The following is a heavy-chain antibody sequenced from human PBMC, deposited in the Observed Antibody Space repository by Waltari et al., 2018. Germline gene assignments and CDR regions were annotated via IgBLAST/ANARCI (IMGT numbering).Heavy chain of an antibody. J-gene: IGHJ4*02. CDR2: INHSGST. D-gene: IGHD3-3*01. CDR3: ARGRPFYDFWSGRTPYYFDY. Sequence: QVQLQQWGAGLLKPSETLSLTCAVYGGSFSGYYWSWIRQPPGKGLEWIGEINHSGSTNYNPSLKSRVTISVDTSKNQFSLKLSSVTAADTAVYYCARGRPFYDFWSGRTPYYFDYWAREPWSPSPQ. V-gene: IGHV4-34*01. CDR1: GGSFSGYY.